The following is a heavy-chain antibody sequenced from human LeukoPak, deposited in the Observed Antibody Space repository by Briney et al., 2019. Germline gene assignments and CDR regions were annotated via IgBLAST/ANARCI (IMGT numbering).Heavy chain of an antibody. CDR1: GYTFTGYY. CDR2: INPNSGGT. J-gene: IGHJ4*02. D-gene: IGHD2-15*01. CDR3: ARALWRQIIVAVPSFDY. V-gene: IGHV1-2*02. Sequence: GASVKVSCKASGYTFTGYYMHWVRQAPGQGLEWMGWINPNSGGTNYAQKFRGRVTMTRDTSISTAYMELSRLRSDDTAVYYCARALWRQIIVAVPSFDYWGQGTLVTVSS.